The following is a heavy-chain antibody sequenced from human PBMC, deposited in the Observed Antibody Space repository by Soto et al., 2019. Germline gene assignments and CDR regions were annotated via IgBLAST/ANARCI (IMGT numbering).Heavy chain of an antibody. J-gene: IGHJ4*02. Sequence: QITLKESGPALVKPTQTLTMTCTFSGFSLSTSGVGVGWILQPPGKALEWLALIYWDDDNRYSPSLKSRLTITHDTSKNQVVLTMTNMDPVDTLTYYCAHSPPRMDYGDDQVYFDYWGQGTLVTVSS. CDR3: AHSPPRMDYGDDQVYFDY. CDR2: IYWDDDN. V-gene: IGHV2-5*02. D-gene: IGHD4-17*01. CDR1: GFSLSTSGVG.